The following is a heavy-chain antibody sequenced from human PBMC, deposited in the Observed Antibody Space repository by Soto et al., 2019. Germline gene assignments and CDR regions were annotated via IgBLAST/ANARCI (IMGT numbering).Heavy chain of an antibody. CDR2: IYYSGST. V-gene: IGHV4-31*03. D-gene: IGHD3-10*01. Sequence: QVQLQETGPGLVKPSQTLSLTCTVSGGSISSGGYYWSWIRQHPGKGLEWIGYIYYSGSTYYNPSLKSRVTISVDTSKNQFSLKLSSVTAADTAVYYCARAYYYYGSGRHYYYGMDVWGQGTTVTVSS. CDR1: GGSISSGGYY. J-gene: IGHJ6*02. CDR3: ARAYYYYGSGRHYYYGMDV.